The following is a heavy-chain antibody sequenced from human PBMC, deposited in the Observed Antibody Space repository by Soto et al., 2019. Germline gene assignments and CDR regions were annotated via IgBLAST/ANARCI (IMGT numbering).Heavy chain of an antibody. CDR3: ARDGRRTANWRDP. V-gene: IGHV4-31*03. CDR1: GASLHIGGYY. Sequence: TLSLTCTVSGASLHIGGYYWAWIRQNPGKGLEWIGYIYYTGVTYYNPSLGSRVNISVDTSKNQFSLELTSVTAADTAVYYCARDGRRTANWRDPRGPGHLGTVYS. CDR2: IYYTGVT. D-gene: IGHD1-1*01. J-gene: IGHJ5*02.